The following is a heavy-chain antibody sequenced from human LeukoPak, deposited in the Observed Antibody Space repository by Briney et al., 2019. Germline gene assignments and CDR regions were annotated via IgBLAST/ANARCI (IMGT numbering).Heavy chain of an antibody. J-gene: IGHJ4*02. CDR1: GFTFSYYG. Sequence: GGSLRLSCVASGFTFSYYGMHWVRQAPGKGLEWVAFIRYVERDKYYADSVKGRFTISRDNAKNSLYLQMNSLRAEDTAVYYCSGGSRFVDYWGQGTLVTVSS. V-gene: IGHV3-30*02. CDR2: IRYVERDK. D-gene: IGHD3-16*01. CDR3: SGGSRFVDY.